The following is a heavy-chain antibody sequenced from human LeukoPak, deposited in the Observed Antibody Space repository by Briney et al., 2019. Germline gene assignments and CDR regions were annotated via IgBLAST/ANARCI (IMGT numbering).Heavy chain of an antibody. V-gene: IGHV4-39*01. D-gene: IGHD3-10*02. CDR2: IYYSGST. Sequence: SETLSLTCTVSGGSISSSSYYWGWIRQPPGKGLEWIGSIYYSGSTYYNPSLKSRVTISVDTSKNQFSLKLSSVTAADTAVYYCARLPRAGLGPVRHWGQGTLVTVSS. CDR1: GGSISSSSYY. CDR3: ARLPRAGLGPVRH. J-gene: IGHJ1*01.